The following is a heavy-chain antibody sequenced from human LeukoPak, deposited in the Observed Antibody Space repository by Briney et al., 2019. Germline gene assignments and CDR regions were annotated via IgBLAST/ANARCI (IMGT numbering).Heavy chain of an antibody. CDR1: GFTFSNYW. J-gene: IGHJ4*02. D-gene: IGHD3-3*01. CDR3: ARDGPPPNGVLRFLEWRRTEYYFDY. V-gene: IGHV3-7*01. Sequence: SGGSLRLSCAASGFTFSNYWMSWVRQAPGKGLEWVASIHQHGNEKYFVDSVRGRFTISRDNAKNSLYLQMSSLRAEDTAVYYCARDGPPPNGVLRFLEWRRTEYYFDYWGQGTLVTVSS. CDR2: IHQHGNEK.